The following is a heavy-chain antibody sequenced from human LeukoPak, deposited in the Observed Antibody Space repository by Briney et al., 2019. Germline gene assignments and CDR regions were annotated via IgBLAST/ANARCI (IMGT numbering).Heavy chain of an antibody. D-gene: IGHD6-13*01. CDR2: IYNSGST. CDR3: ARGTYSSSWLHFDY. V-gene: IGHV4-59*13. Sequence: SETLSLTCTVSGGSISSYYWSWIRQPPGKGLEWIGYIYNSGSTNYNPSLKSRVTISVDSSKNQFSLKLSSVTAADTAVYFCARGTYSSSWLHFDYWGQGTLVTVSS. J-gene: IGHJ4*02. CDR1: GGSISSYY.